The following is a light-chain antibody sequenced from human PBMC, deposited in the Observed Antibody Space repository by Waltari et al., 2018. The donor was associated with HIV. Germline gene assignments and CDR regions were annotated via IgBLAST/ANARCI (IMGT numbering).Light chain of an antibody. CDR1: PFNLGRNF. Sequence: QSVLTQPPSASGTPGQRVTISCSGSPFNLGRNFGFWYQQFPGTAPTRLFDRRSHGPSGAPDRFCVSKPGCSTSLAISGLRSGDEADYYCAAWDDSLSGWVFGGGTKLTVL. V-gene: IGLV1-47*01. CDR2: RRS. J-gene: IGLJ3*02. CDR3: AAWDDSLSGWV.